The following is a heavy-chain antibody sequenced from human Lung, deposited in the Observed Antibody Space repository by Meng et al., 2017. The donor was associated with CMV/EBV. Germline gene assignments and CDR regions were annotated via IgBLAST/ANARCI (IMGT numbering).Heavy chain of an antibody. CDR3: ARDLLGTRDYFDS. D-gene: IGHD7-27*01. CDR2: ISSSSTFK. Sequence: GGSLRLSCAASGFTFSSYAMNWVRQAPGKGLEWVSSISSSSTFKHYADSMKGRFTISRDNTKNSLYLQMSGLRAEDTALYYCARDLLGTRDYFDSWGQG. CDR1: GFTFSSYA. V-gene: IGHV3-21*01. J-gene: IGHJ4*02.